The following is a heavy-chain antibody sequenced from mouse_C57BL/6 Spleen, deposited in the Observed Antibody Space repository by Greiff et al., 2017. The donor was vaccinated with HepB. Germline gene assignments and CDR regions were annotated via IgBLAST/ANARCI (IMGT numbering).Heavy chain of an antibody. CDR1: GYTFTSYW. J-gene: IGHJ4*01. CDR3: ARVVDYSTLYAMDY. Sequence: VQLQQPGAELVMPGASVKLSCKASGYTFTSYWMHWVKQRPGQGLEWIGEIDPSDSYTNYNQKFKGKSTLTVDKSSSTAYMQLSSLTSEDSAVYYCARVVDYSTLYAMDYWGQGTSVTVSS. D-gene: IGHD2-5*01. CDR2: IDPSDSYT. V-gene: IGHV1-69*01.